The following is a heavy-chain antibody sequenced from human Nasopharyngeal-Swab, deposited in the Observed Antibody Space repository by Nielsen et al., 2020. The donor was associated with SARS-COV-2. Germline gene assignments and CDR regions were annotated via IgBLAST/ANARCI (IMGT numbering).Heavy chain of an antibody. CDR1: GSTFSSYG. V-gene: IGHV3-30*18. Sequence: GGSLRLSCAASGSTFSSYGMYWVRQAPGKGLEWVAVISYDGSNKYYADSVKGRFTISRDNSKNTLYLQMNSLRAEDTAVYYCAKGWGGSYVDAFDIWGQGTMVTVSS. D-gene: IGHD1-26*01. CDR2: ISYDGSNK. J-gene: IGHJ3*02. CDR3: AKGWGGSYVDAFDI.